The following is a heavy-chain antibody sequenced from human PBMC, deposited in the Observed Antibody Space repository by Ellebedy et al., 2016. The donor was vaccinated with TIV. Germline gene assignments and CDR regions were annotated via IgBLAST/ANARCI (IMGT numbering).Heavy chain of an antibody. D-gene: IGHD2-2*01. J-gene: IGHJ6*02. Sequence: AASVKVSCKASGGTFSSYAISWVRQAPGQGLEWMGGIIPIFGTANYAQKFQGRVTITADESTSTAYMELSSLRSEDTAVYYCASDIVVVPAALDYYYYGMDVWGQGTTVTVSS. CDR1: GGTFSSYA. CDR2: IIPIFGTA. V-gene: IGHV1-69*13. CDR3: ASDIVVVPAALDYYYYGMDV.